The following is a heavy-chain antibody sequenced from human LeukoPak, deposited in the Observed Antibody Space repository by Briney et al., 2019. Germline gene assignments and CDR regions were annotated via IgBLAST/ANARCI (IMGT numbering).Heavy chain of an antibody. D-gene: IGHD2/OR15-2a*01. Sequence: PSETLSLTCSVYGGSLSGYYWSGIRQPPGNGLEWSGEINHSESTNHKPSPKNRVTISVDTSKKQFSLKLSSVTAAETAVYSCASFYGPYDYWGQGTLVTVSS. CDR3: ASFYGPYDY. CDR2: INHSEST. CDR1: GGSLSGYY. J-gene: IGHJ4*02. V-gene: IGHV4-34*01.